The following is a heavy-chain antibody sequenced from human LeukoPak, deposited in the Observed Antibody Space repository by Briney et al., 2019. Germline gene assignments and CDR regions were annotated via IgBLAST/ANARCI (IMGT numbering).Heavy chain of an antibody. Sequence: SETLSLTCAVYGGSFSSYYWSWIRQPPGKGLEWIGYIYYSGSTNYNPSLKSRVTISVDTSKNQFSLKLSSVTAADTAVYYCARARLLFYYFDSWGQGTPVTVSS. CDR2: IYYSGST. D-gene: IGHD2-2*01. J-gene: IGHJ4*02. CDR3: ARARLLFYYFDS. V-gene: IGHV4-59*01. CDR1: GGSFSSYY.